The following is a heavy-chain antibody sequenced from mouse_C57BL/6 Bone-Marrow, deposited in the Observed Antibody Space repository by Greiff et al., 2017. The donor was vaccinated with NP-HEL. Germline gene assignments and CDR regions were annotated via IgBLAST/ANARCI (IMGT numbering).Heavy chain of an antibody. V-gene: IGHV5-9-1*02. CDR1: GFTFSSYA. CDR3: TREDDGFAWFAY. D-gene: IGHD2-3*01. Sequence: EVQGVESGEGLVKPGGSLKLSCAASGFTFSSYAMSWVRQTPEKRLEWVAYISSGGDYIYYADTVKGRFTISRDNARNTLYLQMSSLKSEDTAMYYCTREDDGFAWFAYWGQGTLVTVSA. J-gene: IGHJ3*01. CDR2: ISSGGDYI.